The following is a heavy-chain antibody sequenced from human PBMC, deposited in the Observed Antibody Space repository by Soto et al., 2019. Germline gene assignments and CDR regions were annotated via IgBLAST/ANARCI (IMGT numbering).Heavy chain of an antibody. J-gene: IGHJ5*02. CDR2: INHSGST. CDR1: SGSFSGYY. CDR3: ARGRGTGYFCSGHKSYNWFDP. D-gene: IGHD3-3*01. V-gene: IGHV4-34*01. Sequence: SETLSLTCAVYSGSFSGYYWSWIRQPPGKGLEWIGEINHSGSTNYNPSLKSRVTISVHTSKNQFSLKLSSVTAADTAVYYCARGRGTGYFCSGHKSYNWFDPWGQGTLVTVSS.